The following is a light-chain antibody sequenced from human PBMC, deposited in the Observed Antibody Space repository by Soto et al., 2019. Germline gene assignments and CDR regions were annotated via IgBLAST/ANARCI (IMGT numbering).Light chain of an antibody. Sequence: QAVVTQEPSLTVSPGGAVTLTCGSSTGAGTNGHYPYWFQQKPRQAPRTLIYDTTDRHSWTPARFSGSLLGGKAALTLSGAQPEDEAEYYCLLSYNGPYVFGTGTKVTDL. J-gene: IGLJ1*01. CDR1: TGAGTNGHY. CDR2: DTT. V-gene: IGLV7-46*01. CDR3: LLSYNGPYV.